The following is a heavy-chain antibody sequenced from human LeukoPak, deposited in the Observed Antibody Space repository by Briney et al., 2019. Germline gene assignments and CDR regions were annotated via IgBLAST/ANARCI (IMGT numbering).Heavy chain of an antibody. CDR2: IYYSGST. V-gene: IGHV4-34*01. D-gene: IGHD6-13*01. CDR1: GGSFSGYY. J-gene: IGHJ5*02. CDR3: ARDVQQLVGGWFDP. Sequence: SSETLSLTCAVYGGSFSGYYWSWIRQPPGKGLEWIGSIYYSGSTYYNPSLKSRVTISVDTSKNQFSLKLSSVTAADTAVYYCARDVQQLVGGWFDPWGQGTLVTVSS.